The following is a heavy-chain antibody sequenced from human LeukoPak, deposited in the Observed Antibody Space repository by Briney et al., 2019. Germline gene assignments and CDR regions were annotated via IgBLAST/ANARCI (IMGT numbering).Heavy chain of an antibody. V-gene: IGHV3-23*01. CDR2: ISGSGDTT. CDR3: AKDRWVSSSSSLDC. CDR1: GLTFTRYA. J-gene: IGHJ4*02. D-gene: IGHD6-6*01. Sequence: GGSLRLSCAASGLTFTRYAMSWVRQAPGKGLEWVSAISGSGDTTYYADSVKGRFTISRDNSKNTLYLQMNSLRAEDTAVYHCAKDRWVSSSSSLDCWGQGTLVTVSS.